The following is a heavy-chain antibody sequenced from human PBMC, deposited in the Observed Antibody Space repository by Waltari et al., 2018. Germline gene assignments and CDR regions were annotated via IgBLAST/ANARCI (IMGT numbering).Heavy chain of an antibody. Sequence: QVQLVESGGGVVQPGRYLRLSCAASGFTFSISGMPWVRQAPGKGLEWVAVISYDGSNKYYADSVKGRFTISRDNSKNTLYLQMNSLRAEDTAVYYCAKEFYYESSGYPSFDNWGQGTLVTVYS. CDR3: AKEFYYESSGYPSFDN. V-gene: IGHV3-30*18. J-gene: IGHJ4*02. CDR1: GFTFSISG. D-gene: IGHD3-22*01. CDR2: ISYDGSNK.